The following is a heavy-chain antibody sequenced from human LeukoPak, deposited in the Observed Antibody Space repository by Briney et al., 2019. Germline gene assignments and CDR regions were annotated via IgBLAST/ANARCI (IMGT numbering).Heavy chain of an antibody. Sequence: PGGSLRLSCAASGFTVSSNYMSWVRQAPGKGPEWVSVIYSGGSTYYADSVKGRFTISRDNSKNTLYLQMNSLRAEDTAVYYCARVHATTVGFDYWGQGTLVTVSS. CDR2: IYSGGST. D-gene: IGHD4-17*01. CDR3: ARVHATTVGFDY. J-gene: IGHJ4*02. CDR1: GFTVSSNY. V-gene: IGHV3-53*01.